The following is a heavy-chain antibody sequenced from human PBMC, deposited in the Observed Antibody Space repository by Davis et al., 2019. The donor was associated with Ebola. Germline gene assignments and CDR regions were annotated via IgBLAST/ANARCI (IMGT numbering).Heavy chain of an antibody. D-gene: IGHD1-1*01. CDR3: AKDRGGTVYYYSYHGMDV. Sequence: GESLKISCAASGFTFSSYAMSWVRQAPGKGLEWVSAISGSGGSTYYADSVKGRFTISRDNSKNTLYLQMNSLRAEDTAVYYCAKDRGGTVYYYSYHGMDVWGQGTTVTVSS. CDR2: ISGSGGST. CDR1: GFTFSSYA. V-gene: IGHV3-23*01. J-gene: IGHJ6*02.